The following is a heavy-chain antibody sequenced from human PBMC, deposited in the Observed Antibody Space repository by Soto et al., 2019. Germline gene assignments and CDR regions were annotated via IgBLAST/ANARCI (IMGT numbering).Heavy chain of an antibody. CDR3: ASSETAKRYCSSTSCRTGVFDY. CDR2: IYYSGST. CDR1: GGSISSGGYY. D-gene: IGHD2-2*01. Sequence: TLSLTCTFSGGSISSGGYYWSWIRQHPGKGREWIGYIYYSGSTYYNPSLKSRVTISVDTSKNQFSLKLSSVTAADTAVYYCASSETAKRYCSSTSCRTGVFDYWGQGTLVTVSS. J-gene: IGHJ4*02. V-gene: IGHV4-31*03.